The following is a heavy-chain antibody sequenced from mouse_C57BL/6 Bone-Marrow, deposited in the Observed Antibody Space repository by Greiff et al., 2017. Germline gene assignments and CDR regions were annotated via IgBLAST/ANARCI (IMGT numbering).Heavy chain of an antibody. CDR1: GFTFSDAW. V-gene: IGHV6-6*01. CDR3: TRPSITTKGYYFDY. CDR2: IRNKANNHAT. J-gene: IGHJ2*01. D-gene: IGHD1-1*01. Sequence: EVKLVESGGGLVQPGGSMKLSCAASGFTFSDAWMDRVRQSPEKGLEWVAEIRNKANNHATYYAESVKGRFTISRDDSKSSVYLQMNSLRAEDTGIYYCTRPSITTKGYYFDYWGQGTTLTVSS.